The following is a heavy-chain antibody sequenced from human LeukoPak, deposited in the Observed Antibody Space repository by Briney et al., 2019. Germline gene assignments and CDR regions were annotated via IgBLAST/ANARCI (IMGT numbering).Heavy chain of an antibody. CDR2: ISSSSSTI. CDR1: GFTFSSYS. V-gene: IGHV3-48*01. Sequence: PGGSLRLSCAASGFTFSSYSMNWVRQAPGKGLEWVSYISSSSSTIYYADSVKGRFTISRDNAKKSLYLQINSLRAEDTAVYYCARDPDPGIAAASDAFDIWGQGTMVTVSS. CDR3: ARDPDPGIAAASDAFDI. J-gene: IGHJ3*02. D-gene: IGHD6-13*01.